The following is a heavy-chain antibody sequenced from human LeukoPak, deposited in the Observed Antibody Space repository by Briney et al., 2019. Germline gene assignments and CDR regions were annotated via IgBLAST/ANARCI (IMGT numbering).Heavy chain of an antibody. Sequence: ASVKVSCKASGGTFSSYAISWVRQAPGQGLEWMGGIIPIFGTANYAQKFQGRVTITADESTSTAYMELSSLRSEDTAVYYCAGGIAVAGTGYFDYWGQGTLVTVSS. CDR1: GGTFSSYA. CDR3: AGGIAVAGTGYFDY. D-gene: IGHD6-19*01. J-gene: IGHJ4*02. V-gene: IGHV1-69*13. CDR2: IIPIFGTA.